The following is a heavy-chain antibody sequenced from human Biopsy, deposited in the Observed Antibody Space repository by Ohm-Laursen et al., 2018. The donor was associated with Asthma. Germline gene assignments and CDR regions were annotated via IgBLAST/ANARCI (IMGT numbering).Heavy chain of an antibody. Sequence: SVTVSCTTSGYTFNSAGITWARQAPGQGLEWMGWISVYNGNTKVAQKLQDRVTMITDTSTSTAYMELRSLRSDDTAVYFCARAVDYSHYYGIDVWGQGTTVTVS. V-gene: IGHV1-18*01. CDR2: ISVYNGNT. CDR3: ARAVDYSHYYGIDV. CDR1: GYTFNSAG. D-gene: IGHD3-10*01. J-gene: IGHJ6*02.